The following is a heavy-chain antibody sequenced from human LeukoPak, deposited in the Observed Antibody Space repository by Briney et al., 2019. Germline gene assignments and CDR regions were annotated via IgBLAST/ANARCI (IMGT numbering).Heavy chain of an antibody. CDR2: IYPGDSDT. CDR1: GYSFTSYW. Sequence: GESLKISCKGSGYSFTSYWIGWVRQMPGKGLEWMGIIYPGDSDTRYSPSFRGQVTISADKSISTAYLQWSSLKASDTAMYYCARHEGQYYYDSSGYYSYYFDYWGQGTLVTVSS. CDR3: ARHEGQYYYDSSGYYSYYFDY. J-gene: IGHJ4*02. D-gene: IGHD3-22*01. V-gene: IGHV5-51*01.